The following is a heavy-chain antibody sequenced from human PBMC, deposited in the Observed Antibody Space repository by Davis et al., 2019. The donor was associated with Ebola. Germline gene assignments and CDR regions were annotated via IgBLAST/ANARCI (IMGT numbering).Heavy chain of an antibody. D-gene: IGHD1-26*01. Sequence: GESLKISCVASGFRFSSYVMGWVRQAPGKGLEWVASISTTGTYTHYPDSLKGRFTISRDNAKNSLYLRMNRLRGEDTAVYYCTTGGWGFGMDVWGQGTTVNVSS. J-gene: IGHJ6*02. CDR1: GFRFSSYV. V-gene: IGHV3-21*01. CDR3: TTGGWGFGMDV. CDR2: ISTTGTYT.